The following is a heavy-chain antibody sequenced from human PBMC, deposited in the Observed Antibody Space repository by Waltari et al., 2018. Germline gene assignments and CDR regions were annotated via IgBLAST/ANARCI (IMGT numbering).Heavy chain of an antibody. D-gene: IGHD2-15*01. CDR3: ARASTTPNYYYYMDV. CDR2: MGSSSRYI. Sequence: EVQLVESGGGLVKPGGSLRLSCAASGFTLNSYSLYWVRQAPGKGLEWVSFMGSSSRYIYYADSVKGRFTISRDNAKNSVDLQMNSLRAEDTAVYYCARASTTPNYYYYMDVWGKGTTVTISS. J-gene: IGHJ6*03. V-gene: IGHV3-21*01. CDR1: GFTLNSYS.